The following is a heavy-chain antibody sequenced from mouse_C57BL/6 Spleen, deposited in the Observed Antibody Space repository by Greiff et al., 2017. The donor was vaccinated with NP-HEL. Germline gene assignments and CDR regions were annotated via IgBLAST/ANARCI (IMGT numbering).Heavy chain of an antibody. CDR1: GYTFTSYW. CDR3: ARSGYDYDEDY. CDR2: IHPNSGST. V-gene: IGHV1-64*01. J-gene: IGHJ2*01. D-gene: IGHD2-4*01. Sequence: VQLQQSGAELVKPGASVKLSCKASGYTFTSYWMHWVKQRPGQGLEWIGMIHPNSGSTNYNEKFKSKATLTVDKSSSTAYMQLSSLTSEDSAVYYCARSGYDYDEDYWGQSTTLTVSS.